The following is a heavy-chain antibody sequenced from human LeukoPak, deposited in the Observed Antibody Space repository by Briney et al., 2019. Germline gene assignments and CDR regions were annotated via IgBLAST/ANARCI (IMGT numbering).Heavy chain of an antibody. D-gene: IGHD1-26*01. CDR1: GGSISSYY. CDR3: ARVQASVGAVNWFDP. J-gene: IGHJ5*02. Sequence: SETLSLTCTVSGGSISSYYWSWLRQPPGKGLEWIGYIYYSGSTNYNPSLKSRVTISVDTSKNQFSLKLSSVTAADTAVYYCARVQASVGAVNWFDPWGQGTLVTVSS. V-gene: IGHV4-59*01. CDR2: IYYSGST.